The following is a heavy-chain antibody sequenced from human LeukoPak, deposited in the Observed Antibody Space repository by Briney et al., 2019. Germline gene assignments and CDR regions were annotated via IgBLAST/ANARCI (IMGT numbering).Heavy chain of an antibody. J-gene: IGHJ4*02. Sequence: ASVKVSCKASGYTFTGYYMHWVRQAPGQGLEWMGRINPNSGGTNYAQKFQGRVTMTRDTSTSTVYMELSSLRSEDTAVYYCARALSLLLWFGEFGYWGQGTLVTVSS. CDR2: INPNSGGT. V-gene: IGHV1-2*06. CDR3: ARALSLLLWFGEFGY. D-gene: IGHD3-10*01. CDR1: GYTFTGYY.